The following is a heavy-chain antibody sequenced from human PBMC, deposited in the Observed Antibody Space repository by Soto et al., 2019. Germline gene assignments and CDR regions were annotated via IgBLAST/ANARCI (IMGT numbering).Heavy chain of an antibody. CDR3: ARVYSGSYSDY. J-gene: IGHJ4*02. V-gene: IGHV4-4*02. Sequence: QVQLQESGPGLVKPSGTLSLTCAVSGGAIRSNNWWSWVRQPPGKGLEWIGEIFHSGSTTYNPSLKTRVTIPVDKSKNQFSLKLSSVTAADTAVYYCARVYSGSYSDYWGQGTLVTVSS. CDR2: IFHSGST. D-gene: IGHD1-26*01. CDR1: GGAIRSNNW.